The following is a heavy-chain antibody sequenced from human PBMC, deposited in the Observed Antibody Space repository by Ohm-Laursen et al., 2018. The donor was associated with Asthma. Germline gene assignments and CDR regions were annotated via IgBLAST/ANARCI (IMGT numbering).Heavy chain of an antibody. CDR3: TRGNTIFGVVIPYFDY. CDR2: IRSKAYGGTT. Sequence: SLRLSCSAPGFTFSSYGMSWFRQAPGKGLEWVGFIRSKAYGGTTEYAASVKGRFTISRDDSKSIAYLQMNSLKTEDTAVYYCTRGNTIFGVVIPYFDYWGRGTLVTVSS. CDR1: GFTFSSYG. D-gene: IGHD3-3*01. V-gene: IGHV3-49*03. J-gene: IGHJ4*02.